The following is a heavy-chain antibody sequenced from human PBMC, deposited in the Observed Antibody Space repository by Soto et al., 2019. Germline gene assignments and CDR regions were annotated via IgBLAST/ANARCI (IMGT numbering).Heavy chain of an antibody. J-gene: IGHJ6*04. D-gene: IGHD7-27*01. Sequence: EVQLVESGGGFVQPGGSLSLSCAASGFIFRTYWMQWDRQVPGKDLVWVSRINNDGSSTDYADSVKGRFTISRDNAKDTLYLQMNSLRVEDTAVYYCAMGTMDVWGNGTTVTVSS. CDR3: AMGTMDV. CDR2: INNDGSST. V-gene: IGHV3-74*02. CDR1: GFIFRTYW.